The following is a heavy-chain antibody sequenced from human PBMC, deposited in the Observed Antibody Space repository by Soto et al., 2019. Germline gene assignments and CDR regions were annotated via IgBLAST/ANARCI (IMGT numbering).Heavy chain of an antibody. CDR1: GFTFSSYG. D-gene: IGHD5-12*01. V-gene: IGHV3-33*01. CDR2: IWYDGSNK. CDR3: AREPGYRQLGLYYYGMDV. Sequence: QVQLVESGGGVVQPGRSLRLSCAASGFTFSSYGMHWVRQAPGKGLEWVAVIWYDGSNKYYADSVKGRFTISRDNSKNTLYLPMNSLRAEDTAVYYCAREPGYRQLGLYYYGMDVWGQGTTVTVSS. J-gene: IGHJ6*02.